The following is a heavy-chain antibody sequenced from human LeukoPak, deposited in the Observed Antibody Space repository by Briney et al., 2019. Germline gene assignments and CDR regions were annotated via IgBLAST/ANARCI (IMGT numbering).Heavy chain of an antibody. Sequence: GGSLRLSCAASGFTFSSYAMHWVRQAPGKGLEWVALISYDGSNKYHADSVKGRFTISRDNSKNTLYLQMNSLRAGDTAVYYCARAAYSSTWYSRYFDLWGRGTLVTVSS. CDR1: GFTFSSYA. CDR3: ARAAYSSTWYSRYFDL. D-gene: IGHD6-13*01. J-gene: IGHJ2*01. CDR2: ISYDGSNK. V-gene: IGHV3-30*04.